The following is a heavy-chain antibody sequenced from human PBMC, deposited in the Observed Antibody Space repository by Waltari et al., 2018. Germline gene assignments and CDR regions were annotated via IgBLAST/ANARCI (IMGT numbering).Heavy chain of an antibody. CDR1: GASISNYY. CDR3: ARDVLRVLGMNHDGLDV. Sequence: QVQLQESGPGLVKPSETLSLTCAVPGASISNYYWSWIRQPAGKGLEWIGRVYSSGTTKYNPSLKSRVTMSVDTSKNQLSLSLTSVTAADTAIYYCARDVLRVLGMNHDGLDVWGQGTLVTVSS. J-gene: IGHJ3*01. D-gene: IGHD3-16*01. CDR2: VYSSGTT. V-gene: IGHV4-4*07.